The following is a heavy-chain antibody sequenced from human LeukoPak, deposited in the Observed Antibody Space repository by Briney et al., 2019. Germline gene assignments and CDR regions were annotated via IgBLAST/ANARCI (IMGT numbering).Heavy chain of an antibody. D-gene: IGHD3-22*01. CDR1: GSSFSSYW. Sequence: GGSLRLSCAASGSSFSSYWMHWVRQAPGKGLVWVSRIKSDGKTNYADSVKGRFTISRDNAKNTVSLQMNSLRAEDTGVYYCARAPSEIGGYYPEYFRHWGQGTLVTVSS. J-gene: IGHJ1*01. CDR3: ARAPSEIGGYYPEYFRH. CDR2: IKSDGKT. V-gene: IGHV3-74*01.